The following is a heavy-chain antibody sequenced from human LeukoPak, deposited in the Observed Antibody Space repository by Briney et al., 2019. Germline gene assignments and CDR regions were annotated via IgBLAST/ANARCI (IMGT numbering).Heavy chain of an antibody. J-gene: IGHJ6*03. CDR1: GGSITIYY. D-gene: IGHD2-15*01. V-gene: IGHV4-59*01. CDR3: ARGLEGYYYYYYMDV. CDR2: IYYSGST. Sequence: SEALSLTCTVSGGSITIYYWSWIRQPPGKGLEWIGYIYYSGSTNHNPSLKSRVTMSVDTSKNQFSLKLSSVTAADTAVYYCARGLEGYYYYYYMDVWGKGTTVTVSS.